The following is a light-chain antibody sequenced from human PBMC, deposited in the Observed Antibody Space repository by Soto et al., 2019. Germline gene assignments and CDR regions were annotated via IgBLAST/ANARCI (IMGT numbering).Light chain of an antibody. CDR3: QQYDNWPPLT. Sequence: DIVMTQSPATLSLSPGDRATLSCRASQSVSSNLAWYQQKPGQAPRLLIYGASTRATGVPARFSGSGSGTEFTLTISTLQSEDFAVYYCQQYDNWPPLTFGGGTKVDIK. CDR1: QSVSSN. J-gene: IGKJ4*01. CDR2: GAS. V-gene: IGKV3-15*01.